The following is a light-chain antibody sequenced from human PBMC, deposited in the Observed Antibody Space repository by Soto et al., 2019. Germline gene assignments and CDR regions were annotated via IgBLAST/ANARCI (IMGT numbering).Light chain of an antibody. CDR1: QRVSTY. Sequence: EIVLTQSPATRSLSPGDTATLSCRATQRVSTYLAWYQQKPGQAPRLLIYDASNRAPGIPARFSGSGSETDFTLTISSLEPEDFAVYYCHQRSNWPLTFGGGTKVDIK. CDR3: HQRSNWPLT. CDR2: DAS. V-gene: IGKV3-11*01. J-gene: IGKJ4*01.